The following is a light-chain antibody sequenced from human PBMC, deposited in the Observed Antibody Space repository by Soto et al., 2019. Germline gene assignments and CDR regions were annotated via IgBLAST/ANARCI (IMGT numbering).Light chain of an antibody. J-gene: IGLJ3*02. V-gene: IGLV2-14*03. CDR1: SNDVGGYNY. Sequence: QSALTQPASVSGSPGQSITISCTGTSNDVGGYNYVSWYQHHPGKAPKLIIYDVSNRPSGVSNRFSGSKSGNTASLTISGLQAEDEADYYCSSYTSSINLLFGGGTKLTVL. CDR2: DVS. CDR3: SSYTSSINLL.